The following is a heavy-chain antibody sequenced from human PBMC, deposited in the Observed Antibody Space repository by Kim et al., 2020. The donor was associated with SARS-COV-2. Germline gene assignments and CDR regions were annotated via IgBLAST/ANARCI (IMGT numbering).Heavy chain of an antibody. CDR3: ARIRSYLGSGCYYDSSDI. V-gene: IGHV3-21*01. Sequence: GGSLRLSCTASGFTFSGYTMLWVRQAPGKGLDWVSTIAASTSTIHYPDSVKGRFTISRDNAKSSLYLQMNSLRVEDTAVYYCARIRSYLGSGCYYDSSDIWGPGTMVTVSS. D-gene: IGHD3-10*01. CDR2: IAASTSTI. J-gene: IGHJ3*02. CDR1: GFTFSGYT.